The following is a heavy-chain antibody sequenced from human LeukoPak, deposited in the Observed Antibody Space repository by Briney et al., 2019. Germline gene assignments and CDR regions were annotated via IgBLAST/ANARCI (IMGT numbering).Heavy chain of an antibody. CDR2: TSGSGGST. D-gene: IGHD4-11*01. CDR1: GFTFNNYA. Sequence: PGGSLRLSCAASGFTFNNYAMSWVCQAPGKGLEWVSATSGSGGSTYYADSVKGRFTISRDHSKNTLYQQMNSLRAEDTALYFCAKDQERFIQSAGAFDNWGQGTLVTVS. J-gene: IGHJ4*02. V-gene: IGHV3-23*01. CDR3: AKDQERFIQSAGAFDN.